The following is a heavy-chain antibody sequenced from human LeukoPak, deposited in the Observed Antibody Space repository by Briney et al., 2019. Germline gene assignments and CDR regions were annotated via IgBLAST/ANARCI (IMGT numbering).Heavy chain of an antibody. J-gene: IGHJ4*02. V-gene: IGHV4-39*01. CDR3: ARVYVRFGEYVDY. Sequence: SETLSLTCTVSGDSISSSSSCWAWIRQSPGKGLEVIGIIYKSGSTYYNPSLKSRVTISVDTSKNRFSLKLSSVTAADTAVYYCARVYVRFGEYVDYWGQGTLVTVSS. CDR2: IYKSGST. D-gene: IGHD3-10*01. CDR1: GDSISSSSSC.